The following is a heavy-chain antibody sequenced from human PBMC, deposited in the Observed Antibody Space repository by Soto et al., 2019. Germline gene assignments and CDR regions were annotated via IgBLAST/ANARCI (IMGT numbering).Heavy chain of an antibody. V-gene: IGHV3-48*02. CDR1: GFSFSSHS. Sequence: PGGSLRLSCAASGFSFSSHSMNWVRQAPGKGLEWVSYISPSSTTIYYADSVKGRLTISRDNAKNSLYLQMNSLRDEDTAVYNCARTRHGDSYGSAYYYCGLDVWGQGTTVIVAS. J-gene: IGHJ6*02. CDR3: ARTRHGDSYGSAYYYCGLDV. CDR2: ISPSSTTI. D-gene: IGHD5-18*01.